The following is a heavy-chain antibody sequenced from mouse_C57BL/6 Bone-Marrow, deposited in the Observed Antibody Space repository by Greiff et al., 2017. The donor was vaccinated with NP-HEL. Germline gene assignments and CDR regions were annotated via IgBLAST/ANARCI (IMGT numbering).Heavy chain of an antibody. V-gene: IGHV1-39*01. CDR1: GYSFTDYN. CDR3: AKDFYYYGSSYVGYFDV. J-gene: IGHJ1*03. CDR2: INPNYGTT. Sequence: VQLQQSGPELVKPGASVKISCKASGYSFTDYNMNWVKQSTGKSLEWIGVINPNYGTTSYNQKFKGKATLTVDQSSSTAYMQLNSLTSEDSAVYYCAKDFYYYGSSYVGYFDVWGTGTTVTVSS. D-gene: IGHD1-1*01.